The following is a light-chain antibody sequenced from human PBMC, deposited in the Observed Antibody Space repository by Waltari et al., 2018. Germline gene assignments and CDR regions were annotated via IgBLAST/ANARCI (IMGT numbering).Light chain of an antibody. Sequence: QSALTQPRSVSGSPGQSVTISCTGTSSDVGGYNYVSWYQKHPGQAPKVMIYDVSKRPSGVPDRFSGSKSGNTASLTISGLQAEDEADYYCCAYAGSYTYVVIGGGTKLTVL. J-gene: IGLJ2*01. CDR2: DVS. V-gene: IGLV2-11*01. CDR3: CAYAGSYTYVV. CDR1: SSDVGGYNY.